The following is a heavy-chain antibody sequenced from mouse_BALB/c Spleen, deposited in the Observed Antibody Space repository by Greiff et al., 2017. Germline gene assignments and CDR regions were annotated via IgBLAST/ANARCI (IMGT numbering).Heavy chain of an antibody. V-gene: IGHV5-9-3*01. CDR1: GFTFSSYA. Sequence: EVKLVESGGGLVKPGGSLKLSCAASGFTFSSYAMSWVRQTPEKRLEWVATISSGGSYTYYPDSVKGRFTISRDNAKNTLYLQMSSLRSEDTAMYYCARNHYGNPWFAYWGQGTLVTVSA. CDR3: ARNHYGNPWFAY. J-gene: IGHJ3*01. D-gene: IGHD2-1*01. CDR2: ISSGGSYT.